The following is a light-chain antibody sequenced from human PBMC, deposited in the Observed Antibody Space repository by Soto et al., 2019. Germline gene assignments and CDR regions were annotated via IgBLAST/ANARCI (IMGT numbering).Light chain of an antibody. CDR2: GAS. V-gene: IGKV3-15*01. CDR1: QSVGSD. CDR3: QQYNNWPIT. Sequence: EIVLTQSPDTLSLSPGERATLSCRASQSVGSDLAWYQQKPGQAPRLLIYGASTRATGIPARFSGSGSGTEFTLTVSSLQSEDFAVYYCQQYNNWPITFGQGTRLEIK. J-gene: IGKJ5*01.